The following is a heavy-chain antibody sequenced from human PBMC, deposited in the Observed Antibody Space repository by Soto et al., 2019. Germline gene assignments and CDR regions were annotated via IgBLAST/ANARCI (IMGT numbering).Heavy chain of an antibody. CDR1: GYTLKSYW. Sequence: PGESLKISCKGSGYTLKSYWIAWVRQMPGKGLEWMGIIYPGDSDTLYSPAFEGLVTMSVDKSTSTAYLQWSSLKASDTAMYYCARQGSSGYYYYGMDVWGQGTTVTVSS. J-gene: IGHJ6*02. V-gene: IGHV5-51*01. CDR3: ARQGSSGYYYYGMDV. D-gene: IGHD3-10*01. CDR2: IYPGDSDT.